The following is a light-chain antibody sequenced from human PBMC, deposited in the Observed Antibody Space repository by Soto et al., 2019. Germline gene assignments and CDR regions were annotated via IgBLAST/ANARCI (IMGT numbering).Light chain of an antibody. V-gene: IGLV2-14*01. CDR2: EVS. CDR3: SSYTSSSPVV. Sequence: QSALTQPASVSGSPGQSITISCTGTSSDVGGYKYVSWYQQHPDKAPKLIIFEVSNRPSGISSRFSGSKSGNTASLTISGLQAEDEADYYCSSYTSSSPVVFGGGTKLTVL. J-gene: IGLJ2*01. CDR1: SSDVGGYKY.